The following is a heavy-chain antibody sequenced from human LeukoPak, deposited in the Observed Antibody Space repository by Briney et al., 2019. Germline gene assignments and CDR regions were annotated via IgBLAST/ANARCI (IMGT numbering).Heavy chain of an antibody. V-gene: IGHV3-23*01. Sequence: PGGSLRLSCAASGFTFNTYAMSWVRQAPGKGLEWVSAISGSGDSTYYADSVKGRFTISRDNSKNTLYLQVNSLRAEDTAVYYCAKDVGKWESLHFFDYWGQGTLVTVSS. J-gene: IGHJ4*02. D-gene: IGHD1-26*01. CDR2: ISGSGDST. CDR3: AKDVGKWESLHFFDY. CDR1: GFTFNTYA.